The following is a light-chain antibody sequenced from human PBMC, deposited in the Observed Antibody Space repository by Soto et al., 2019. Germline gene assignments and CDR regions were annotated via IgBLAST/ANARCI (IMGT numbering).Light chain of an antibody. CDR3: XXXXSYXWT. CDR2: KAS. CDR1: QSISSW. J-gene: IGKJ1*01. V-gene: IGKV1-5*03. Sequence: DIQMTQSPSTLSASVGDRVTITCRASQSISSWLAWYQQKPGKAPKLLIYKASDLESGVPSRFSGSGSGTEFTLTISSLQPDXXAXXXXXXXXSYXWTFGQGTKVEIK.